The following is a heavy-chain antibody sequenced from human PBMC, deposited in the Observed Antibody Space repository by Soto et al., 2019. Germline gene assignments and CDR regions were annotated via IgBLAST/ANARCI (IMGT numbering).Heavy chain of an antibody. Sequence: EVQLLESGGGLVQPGGSLRLSCAASGFTFSSYAMSWVRQAPGKGLEWVSAISGSGGSTYYADSVKGRFTISRDNSKNTLYLQMNSPRAEDTAVYYCAKGDSSSWYWSGFDYWGQGTLVTVSS. CDR2: ISGSGGST. D-gene: IGHD6-13*01. CDR3: AKGDSSSWYWSGFDY. J-gene: IGHJ4*02. CDR1: GFTFSSYA. V-gene: IGHV3-23*01.